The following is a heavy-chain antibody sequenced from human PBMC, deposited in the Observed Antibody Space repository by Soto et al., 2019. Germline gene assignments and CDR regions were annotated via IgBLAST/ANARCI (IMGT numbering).Heavy chain of an antibody. D-gene: IGHD2-2*01. CDR2: INAGNGNT. CDR1: GYTFTSYA. CDR3: ARSSPYIVVRKPTGNQDYYGMDV. J-gene: IGHJ6*02. V-gene: IGHV1-3*01. Sequence: ASVKVSCKASGYTFTSYAMHWVRQAPGQRLEWMGWINAGNGNTKYSQKFQGRVTITRDTSASTAYMELSSLRSEDTAVYYCARSSPYIVVRKPTGNQDYYGMDVWGQGTTVTVSS.